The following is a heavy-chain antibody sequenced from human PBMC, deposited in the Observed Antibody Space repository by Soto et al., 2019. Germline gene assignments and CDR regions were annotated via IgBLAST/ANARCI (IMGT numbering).Heavy chain of an antibody. Sequence: EVQLVESGGGLVQPGGSLRLSCAASGFTFSSYSMNWVRQAPGKGLEWVSYISSSSSNIYYADSVKGRFSISRDNAKNKLYRQMNRLKNKNTAVYYSARDNQYSSSSVIYYYYGMDAWGQGTTVTVSS. D-gene: IGHD6-6*01. CDR3: ARDNQYSSSSVIYYYYGMDA. CDR2: ISSSSSNI. CDR1: GFTFSSYS. V-gene: IGHV3-48*02. J-gene: IGHJ6*02.